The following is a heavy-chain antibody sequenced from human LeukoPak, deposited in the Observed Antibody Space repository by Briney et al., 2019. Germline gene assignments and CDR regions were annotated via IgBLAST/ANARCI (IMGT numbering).Heavy chain of an antibody. J-gene: IGHJ4*02. V-gene: IGHV3-33*01. D-gene: IGHD5-12*01. CDR3: ARAYSRESGYDFVFGY. CDR1: GFTFSDYG. CDR2: IRYDGSTI. Sequence: GRSQRLSCAASGFTFSDYGMHWVRQAPGKGLEWVAVIRYDGSTIYYADSVKGRFTISRDDSKKTLYLQMDSLRAEDTAVYYCARAYSRESGYDFVFGYWGQGTLVTVSS.